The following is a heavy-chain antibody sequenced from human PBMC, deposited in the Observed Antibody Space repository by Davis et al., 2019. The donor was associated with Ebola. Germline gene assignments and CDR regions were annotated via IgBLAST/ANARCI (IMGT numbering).Heavy chain of an antibody. V-gene: IGHV1-46*01. CDR1: GYRFTSYY. Sequence: ASVKVSRKASGYRFTSYYMHWVRQAPGQGLEWMGIINPITGGTSYAQNFQVRVNMTRDTSTSTVYMELSSLRSEDTDVYYCAREGGRYYDSSGYVFDIWGQGTMVKVSS. CDR2: INPITGGT. J-gene: IGHJ3*02. CDR3: AREGGRYYDSSGYVFDI. D-gene: IGHD3-22*01.